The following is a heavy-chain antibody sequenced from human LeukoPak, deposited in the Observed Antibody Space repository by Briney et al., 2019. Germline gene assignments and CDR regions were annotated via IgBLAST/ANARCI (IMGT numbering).Heavy chain of an antibody. CDR1: GGSISSYY. J-gene: IGHJ4*02. V-gene: IGHV4-59*01. Sequence: PSETLSLTCTVSGGSISSYYWSWIRQPPGKGLEWIGYIYYSGSTNYNPSLKSRVTISVDTSKNQFSLKLSSVTAADTAVYYCARGDTAMDPFDYWGQGTLVTVSS. CDR3: ARGDTAMDPFDY. D-gene: IGHD5-18*01. CDR2: IYYSGST.